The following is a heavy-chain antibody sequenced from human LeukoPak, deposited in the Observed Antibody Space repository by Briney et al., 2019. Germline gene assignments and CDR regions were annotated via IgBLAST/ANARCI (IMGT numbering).Heavy chain of an antibody. J-gene: IGHJ4*02. V-gene: IGHV3-21*01. CDR3: ARDRYYIQDY. CDR2: ITSGSSYR. CDR1: GFTFSSYW. Sequence: GGSLRLSCAASGFTFSSYWMSWVRQAPGKGLEWVSSITSGSSYRFYADSVKGRFTISRDNAMNTLFLQMNSLRAEDTAMYYCARDRYYIQDYWGQGTLVTVSS. D-gene: IGHD3-22*01.